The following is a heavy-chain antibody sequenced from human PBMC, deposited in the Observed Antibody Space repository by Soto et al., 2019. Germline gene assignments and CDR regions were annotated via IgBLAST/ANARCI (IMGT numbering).Heavy chain of an antibody. Sequence: EVQLSESGGDLRQPGGSLRLSCAASGFTFTNYAMTWVRQTPGKGLEWVSGISASGGLKYYADSVQGRFTVSRDNSKNILYLKMDHLRDEDTAIYYCAREVGAPSGWLDTWGQGTQVTVSS. CDR1: GFTFTNYA. D-gene: IGHD3-3*01. CDR3: AREVGAPSGWLDT. CDR2: ISASGGLK. J-gene: IGHJ5*02. V-gene: IGHV3-23*01.